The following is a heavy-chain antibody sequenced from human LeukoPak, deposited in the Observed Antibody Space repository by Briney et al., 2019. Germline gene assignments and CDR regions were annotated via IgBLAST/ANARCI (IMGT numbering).Heavy chain of an antibody. CDR1: GGSFSGYY. D-gene: IGHD7-27*01. CDR2: IYATGST. V-gene: IGHV4-59*10. J-gene: IGHJ6*03. CDR3: ARVTWGSYYYMDV. Sequence: SETLSLTCAVYGGSFSGYYWSWIRQPAGKGLEWIGRIYATGSTTYNPSLKSRVTMSVDTSKNQFSLKLNSVTAADTAMYYCARVTWGSYYYMDVWGKGTTVTVSS.